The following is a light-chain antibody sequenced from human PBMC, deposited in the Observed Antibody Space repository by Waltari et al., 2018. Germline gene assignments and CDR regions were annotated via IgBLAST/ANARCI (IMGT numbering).Light chain of an antibody. Sequence: CYQQKPAQSPLLVFYQDTNRPSGIPERFSGSKSGNAATLTISGTQAMDEADYYCQALGTGAWVFGGGTKLTVL. J-gene: IGLJ3*02. CDR3: QALGTGAWV. V-gene: IGLV3-1*01. CDR2: QDT.